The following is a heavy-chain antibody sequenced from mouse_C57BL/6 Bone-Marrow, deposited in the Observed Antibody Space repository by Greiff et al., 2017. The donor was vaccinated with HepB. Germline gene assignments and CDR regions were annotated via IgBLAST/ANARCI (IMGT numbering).Heavy chain of an antibody. J-gene: IGHJ3*01. CDR2: ISNGGGST. V-gene: IGHV5-12*01. CDR1: GFTFSDYY. Sequence: EVMLVESGGGLVQPGGSLKLSCAASGFTFSDYYMYWVRQTPEKRLEWVAYISNGGGSTYYPDTVKGRFTISRDNAKNTLYLQMSRLKSEDTAMYYCARQDDYAFAYWGQGTLVTVSA. CDR3: ARQDDYAFAY. D-gene: IGHD2-4*01.